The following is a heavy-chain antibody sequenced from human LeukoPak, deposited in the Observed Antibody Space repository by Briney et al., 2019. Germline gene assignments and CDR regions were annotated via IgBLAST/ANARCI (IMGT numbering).Heavy chain of an antibody. CDR3: ARLLGSPRIRFDY. J-gene: IGHJ4*02. CDR2: IYYSGST. D-gene: IGHD1-14*01. V-gene: IGHV4-59*08. Sequence: PSETLSLTCTVSGGCISGYYWSWIRQPPGKGLEWIGYIYYSGSTNYNPSLKSRVTISVDTSKNQFSLRLSSVTAADTAVYYCARLLGSPRIRFDYWGQGTLVTVSS. CDR1: GGCISGYY.